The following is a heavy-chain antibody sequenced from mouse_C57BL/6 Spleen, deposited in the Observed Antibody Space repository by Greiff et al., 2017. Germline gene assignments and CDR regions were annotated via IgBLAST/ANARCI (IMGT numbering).Heavy chain of an antibody. D-gene: IGHD2-4*01. J-gene: IGHJ3*01. CDR2: IYPRDGST. CDR1: GYTFTSYD. V-gene: IGHV1-85*01. CDR3: ATRYDYDLFAY. Sequence: QVQLQQSGPELVKPGASVKLSCKASGYTFTSYDLNWVKQRPGQGLEWIGWIYPRDGSTKYNEKFKGKATLTVDTSSSTAYMELHSLTSEDSAVYFCATRYDYDLFAYWGQGTLVTVSA.